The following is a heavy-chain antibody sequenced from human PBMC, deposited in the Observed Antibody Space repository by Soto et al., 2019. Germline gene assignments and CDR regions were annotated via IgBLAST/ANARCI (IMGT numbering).Heavy chain of an antibody. Sequence: PGGSLRLSCAASGFTFSDHYMDWVRQAPGKGLEWVGRTRNRDNGYTTEYAASVKGRFTISRDASKNSLYLQMSSLQTEDTAVYYCSINYYDTSGYSIDIWGQGTMVTVSS. V-gene: IGHV3-72*01. CDR3: SINYYDTSGYSIDI. D-gene: IGHD3-22*01. J-gene: IGHJ3*02. CDR2: TRNRDNGYTT. CDR1: GFTFSDHY.